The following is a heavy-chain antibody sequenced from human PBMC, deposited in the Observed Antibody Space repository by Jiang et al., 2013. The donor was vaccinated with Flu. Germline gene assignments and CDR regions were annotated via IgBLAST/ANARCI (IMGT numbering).Heavy chain of an antibody. Sequence: PGKGLEWVANIKQDGSEKYYVDSVKGRFTISRDNAKNSLYLQMNSLRAEDTAVYYCARDTGVRFLEWLPNTGYFDLWGRGTLVTVSS. CDR3: ARDTGVRFLEWLPNTGYFDL. J-gene: IGHJ2*01. CDR2: IKQDGSEK. D-gene: IGHD3-3*01. V-gene: IGHV3-7*05.